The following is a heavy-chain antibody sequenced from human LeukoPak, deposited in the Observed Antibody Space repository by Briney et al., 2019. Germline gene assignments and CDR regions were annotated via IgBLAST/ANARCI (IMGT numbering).Heavy chain of an antibody. Sequence: SETLSLTCTVSGYSISSGYYWGWIRQPPGKGLEWIGSIYHSGSTYYNPSLKSRVTISVDTSKNQFSLKLSSVTAADTAVYYCARDREYYNDSSGYYSDAFDIWGQGTMVTVSS. CDR2: IYHSGST. CDR1: GYSISSGYY. CDR3: ARDREYYNDSSGYYSDAFDI. D-gene: IGHD3-22*01. V-gene: IGHV4-38-2*02. J-gene: IGHJ3*02.